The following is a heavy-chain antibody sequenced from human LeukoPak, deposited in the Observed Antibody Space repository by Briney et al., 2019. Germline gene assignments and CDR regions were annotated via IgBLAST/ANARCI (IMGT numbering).Heavy chain of an antibody. D-gene: IGHD7-27*01. Sequence: SETLSLTCAVYGGSFSGYYWSWIRQPPGKGLEWIGYIYYSGSTNYNPSLKSRVTISVDTSKNQFSLKLSSVTAADTAVYYCARGSGAQIDYWGQGTLVTVSS. CDR1: GGSFSGYY. CDR3: ARGSGAQIDY. CDR2: IYYSGST. V-gene: IGHV4-59*13. J-gene: IGHJ4*02.